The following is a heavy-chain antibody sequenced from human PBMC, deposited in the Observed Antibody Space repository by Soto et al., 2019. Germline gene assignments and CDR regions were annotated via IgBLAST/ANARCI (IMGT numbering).Heavy chain of an antibody. CDR3: ARRQERKWYDILTGPRFDY. Sequence: ASVKVSCKASGYTFTSYAMHWVRQAPGQRLEWMGWINAGNGKTKYSQKFQGRVTITRDTSASTAYMELSSLRSEDTAVYYCARRQERKWYDILTGPRFDYWGQGTLVTVSS. J-gene: IGHJ4*02. CDR2: INAGNGKT. CDR1: GYTFTSYA. D-gene: IGHD3-9*01. V-gene: IGHV1-3*01.